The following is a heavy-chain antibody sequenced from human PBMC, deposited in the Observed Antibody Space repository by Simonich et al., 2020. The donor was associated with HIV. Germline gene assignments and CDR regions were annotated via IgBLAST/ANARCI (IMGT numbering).Heavy chain of an antibody. CDR1: GGSFMKYH. Sequence: QVQLQQWGAGLLKPSETLSLTCAVHGGSFMKYHWSWIRQPPGKGLEWIGEGNQSGSTTDNSALKSRVTISVDTAKNQFSLKLSAMTAADTAVYYCARLWKDGTANWFDPWGQGTLVTVSS. CDR2: GNQSGST. CDR3: ARLWKDGTANWFDP. J-gene: IGHJ5*02. D-gene: IGHD1-1*01. V-gene: IGHV4-34*01.